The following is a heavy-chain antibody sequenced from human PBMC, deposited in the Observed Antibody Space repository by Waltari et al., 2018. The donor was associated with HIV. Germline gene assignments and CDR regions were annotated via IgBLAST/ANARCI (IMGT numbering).Heavy chain of an antibody. Sequence: DVQLLESGGGLVEPGGSLRLSCAASGFTFSSHAMNWVRQAPGKGLEWVSTINGGGHTTYYADSVEGRFTTSRDDSKNTLSLQMSSLRAEDTAIYYCAKVGLYFGDYFDSWGQGTLVAVSS. CDR2: INGGGHTT. CDR3: AKVGLYFGDYFDS. J-gene: IGHJ4*02. D-gene: IGHD4-17*01. V-gene: IGHV3-23*01. CDR1: GFTFSSHA.